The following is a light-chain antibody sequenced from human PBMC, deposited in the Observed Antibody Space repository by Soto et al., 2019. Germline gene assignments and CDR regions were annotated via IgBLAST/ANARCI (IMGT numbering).Light chain of an antibody. CDR3: SSYTGSSTLYV. Sequence: QSALTQPASVSGSPGRSITISCTGTSSDVGAYNYVSWYQQYPGKAPRLMISEVTSRPSGISNRFSGSKSGNSASLTISGLQAEDEADYYCSSYTGSSTLYVFGTGTKVTV. J-gene: IGLJ1*01. CDR2: EVT. CDR1: SSDVGAYNY. V-gene: IGLV2-14*01.